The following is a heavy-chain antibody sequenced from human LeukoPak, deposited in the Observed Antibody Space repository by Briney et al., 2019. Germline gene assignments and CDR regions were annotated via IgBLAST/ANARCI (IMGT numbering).Heavy chain of an antibody. J-gene: IGHJ5*02. CDR1: GYSISSGYY. CDR2: IYYSGST. CDR3: ASYSSSWYLWFDP. D-gene: IGHD6-13*01. V-gene: IGHV4-38-2*02. Sequence: PSETLSLTCTVSGYSISSGYYWGWIRQPPGKGLEWIGSIYYSGSTYYNPSLKSRVTISVDTSKNQFSLKLSSVTAADTAVYYCASYSSSWYLWFDPWGQGTLVTVSS.